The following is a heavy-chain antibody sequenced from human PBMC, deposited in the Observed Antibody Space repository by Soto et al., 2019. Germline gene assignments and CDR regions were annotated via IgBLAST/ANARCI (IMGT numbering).Heavy chain of an antibody. CDR1: GFTVSKAW. D-gene: IGHD1-26*01. CDR3: ATYSRGRWAPSIDS. CDR2: IKSKTDGGTV. J-gene: IGHJ4*02. V-gene: IGHV3-15*01. Sequence: GGSLRLSCAASGFTVSKAWMNWVRQAPGKGLEWVGRIKSKTDGGTVEYAAPVRGRCTMSRDDSKNGLYLQMNNLATEDTAVYSCATYSRGRWAPSIDSWGQGTLVPVSS.